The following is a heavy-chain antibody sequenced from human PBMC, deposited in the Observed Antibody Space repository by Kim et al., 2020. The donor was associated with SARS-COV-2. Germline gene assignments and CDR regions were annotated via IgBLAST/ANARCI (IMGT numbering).Heavy chain of an antibody. CDR1: GYTLTELS. V-gene: IGHV1-24*01. CDR2: FDPEDGET. D-gene: IGHD3-9*01. CDR3: ATTGITIPTKPPLAFDI. Sequence: ASVKVSCKVSGYTLTELSMHWVRQAPGKGLEWMGGFDPEDGETIYAQKFQGRVTMTEDTSTDTAYMELSSLRSEDTAVYYCATTGITIPTKPPLAFDIWGQGTMVTVSS. J-gene: IGHJ3*02.